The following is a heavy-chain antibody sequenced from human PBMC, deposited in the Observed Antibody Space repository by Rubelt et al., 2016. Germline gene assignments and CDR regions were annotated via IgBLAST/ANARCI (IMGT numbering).Heavy chain of an antibody. D-gene: IGHD2-21*01. J-gene: IGHJ4*02. Sequence: SSYAMHWVRQAPGKGLDWVAVVSYDGSNKFYADSVKGRFTISRDTSKNTLYLQMNSLRVEDTAVYYCTQNTGDNWGQGTLVTVSS. CDR1: SSYA. CDR2: VSYDGSNK. CDR3: TQNTGDN. V-gene: IGHV3-30*04.